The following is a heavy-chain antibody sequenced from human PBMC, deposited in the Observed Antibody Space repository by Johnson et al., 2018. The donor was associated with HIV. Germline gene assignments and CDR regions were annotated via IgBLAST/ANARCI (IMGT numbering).Heavy chain of an antibody. CDR3: AKDGGQYALDI. Sequence: VQLVESGGGLVQPGGSLRLSCAASGFTFSSYDMHWVRQATGKGLEWVSAIGTAGDTYYPGSVKGRFTISRENAKNTLYLQMNSLRAEDRAVYYCAKDGGQYALDIWGQGTMVTVSS. CDR2: IGTAGDT. D-gene: IGHD5-24*01. CDR1: GFTFSSYD. V-gene: IGHV3-13*01. J-gene: IGHJ3*02.